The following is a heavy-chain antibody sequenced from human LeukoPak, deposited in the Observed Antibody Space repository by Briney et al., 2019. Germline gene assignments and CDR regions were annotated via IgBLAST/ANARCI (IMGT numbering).Heavy chain of an antibody. CDR2: ISGFNRKT. Sequence: APVKVSCKVSGYTFTNYGISWVRQAPGQGLEWMGWISGFNRKTEYSQKFQGRVTMTTDTSTSTAYMELRSLTSDDTAVYYCARDVAVSQFDSWGQGTLVTVSS. CDR3: ARDVAVSQFDS. CDR1: GYTFTNYG. V-gene: IGHV1-18*01. J-gene: IGHJ4*02.